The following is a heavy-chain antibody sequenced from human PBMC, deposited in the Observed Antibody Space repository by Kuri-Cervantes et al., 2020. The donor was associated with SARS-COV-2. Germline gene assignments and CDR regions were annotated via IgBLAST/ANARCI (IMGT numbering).Heavy chain of an antibody. CDR3: AKVTYSGGGAFDI. V-gene: IGHV3-33*06. CDR1: GFTFSSYG. CDR2: IWYDGSNK. J-gene: IGHJ3*02. Sequence: GESLKISCAASGFTFSSYGMHWVRQAPGKGLEWVAVIWYDGSNKYYADSVKGRFTDSRDNFKNTLYLQMNSLRAEDTAVYYCAKVTYSGGGAFDIWGQGTVVTVSS. D-gene: IGHD3-16*01.